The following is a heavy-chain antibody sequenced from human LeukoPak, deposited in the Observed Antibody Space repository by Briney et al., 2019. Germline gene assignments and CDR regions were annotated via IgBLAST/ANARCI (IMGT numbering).Heavy chain of an antibody. J-gene: IGHJ4*02. CDR2: INHSGST. V-gene: IGHV4-34*01. CDR3: ARGSILWLKGYFDY. CDR1: GGSFSGYY. D-gene: IGHD2-21*01. Sequence: PSGTLSLTCAVYGGSFSGYYWSWIRQPPGKGLEWIGEINHSGSTNYNPSLKSRVTISVDTSKNQFSLKLSSVTAADTAVYYCARGSILWLKGYFDYWGQGTLVTVSS.